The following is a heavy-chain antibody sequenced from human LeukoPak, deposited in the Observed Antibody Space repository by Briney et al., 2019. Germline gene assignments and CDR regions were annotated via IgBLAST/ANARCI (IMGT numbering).Heavy chain of an antibody. CDR2: INPNSGGT. Sequence: ASVKVSCKASGYTFTGYYMHWVRQAPGQGLEWMGWINPNSGGTNCAQKFQGRVTMTRDTSISTAYMELSRLRSDDTAVYYCARAYYYGSGSYYPRKGYYYYMDVWGKGTTVTVSS. CDR1: GYTFTGYY. J-gene: IGHJ6*03. CDR3: ARAYYYGSGSYYPRKGYYYYMDV. D-gene: IGHD3-10*01. V-gene: IGHV1-2*02.